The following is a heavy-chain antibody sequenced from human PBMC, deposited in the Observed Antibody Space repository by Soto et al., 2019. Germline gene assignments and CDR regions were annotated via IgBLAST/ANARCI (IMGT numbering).Heavy chain of an antibody. D-gene: IGHD2-15*01. J-gene: IGHJ4*02. Sequence: EVQLLESGGGLLQPGGSLRLSCTASGFTFSNYAMSWVRQAPGKELEWVSTFSSGGGGTYYADSVKGRFTISRDNSKNTLSLQMNSLRAEDTAVYYCTKANRYCSGANCFTFDYWGLGTLVTVSS. CDR1: GFTFSNYA. V-gene: IGHV3-23*01. CDR3: TKANRYCSGANCFTFDY. CDR2: FSSGGGGT.